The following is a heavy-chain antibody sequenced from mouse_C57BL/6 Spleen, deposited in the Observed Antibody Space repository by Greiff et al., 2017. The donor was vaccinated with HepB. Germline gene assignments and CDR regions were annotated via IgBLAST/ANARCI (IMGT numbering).Heavy chain of an antibody. J-gene: IGHJ3*01. V-gene: IGHV5-6*01. D-gene: IGHD1-1*01. Sequence: EVQVVESGGDLVKPGGSLKLSCAASGFTFSSYGMSWVRQTPDKRLEWVATISSGGSYTYYPDSVKGRFTISRDNAKNTLYLQMSSLKSEDTAMYYCASFYYYGSQAYWGQGTLVTVSA. CDR1: GFTFSSYG. CDR2: ISSGGSYT. CDR3: ASFYYYGSQAY.